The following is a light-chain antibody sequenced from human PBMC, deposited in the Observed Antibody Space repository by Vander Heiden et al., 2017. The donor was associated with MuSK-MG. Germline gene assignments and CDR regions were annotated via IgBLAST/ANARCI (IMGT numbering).Light chain of an antibody. CDR2: EVN. CDR1: SRDVGGYNY. J-gene: IGLJ2*01. Sequence: QSALTQPPSASGSPGQSVTISCTGTSRDVGGYNYVSWYQQHPGKDPKRSSDEVNKRPSGVPDRFSGYKAGHKDYPNLSGLQAEDEAEYYCTYYDGANTLFVFGGGTKLTVL. V-gene: IGLV2-8*01. CDR3: TYYDGANTLFV.